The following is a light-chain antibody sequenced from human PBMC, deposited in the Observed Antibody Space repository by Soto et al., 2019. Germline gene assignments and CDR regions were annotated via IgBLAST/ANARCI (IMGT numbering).Light chain of an antibody. J-gene: IGKJ4*01. V-gene: IGKV1-16*02. CDR2: DAS. CDR1: QEISNH. Sequence: DLQMTQSPSSLSASVGDRVTITCRASQEISNHLAWFQQQPGKPPKSLIYDASNLQSGVPSKFSGSGSGTDFTLTISSLQPADFATYYCQQYHNYPVTFGGGTKVEIK. CDR3: QQYHNYPVT.